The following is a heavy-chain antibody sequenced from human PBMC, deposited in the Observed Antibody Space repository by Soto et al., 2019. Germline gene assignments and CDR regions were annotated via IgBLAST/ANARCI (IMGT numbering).Heavy chain of an antibody. J-gene: IGHJ6*02. CDR3: STSSRNEYHFAMDA. CDR2: IYSGGST. Sequence: GGSLRLSCAASGFTFSSYSMNWVRQAPGKGLEWVSVIYSGGSTHDADSVKGRFTISRDNSKNTVHLQMNSLRVDDTAVYFCSTSSRNEYHFAMDAWGQGTTVTV. D-gene: IGHD6-6*01. CDR1: GFTFSSYS. V-gene: IGHV3-53*01.